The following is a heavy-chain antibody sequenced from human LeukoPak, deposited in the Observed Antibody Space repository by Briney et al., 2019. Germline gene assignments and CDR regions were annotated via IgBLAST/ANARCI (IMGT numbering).Heavy chain of an antibody. CDR2: ISDDGSRQ. CDR3: VKDRTGTYTLDY. CDR1: GFTFSNYA. D-gene: IGHD3-10*01. Sequence: GGSLRLSCAATGFTFSNYAIHWGRQAPGKGLEWVAFISDDGSRQHYADSVKGRFTISRDNSKNTLNLQMSSLRAEDTAVYYCVKDRTGTYTLDYWGQGTLVTVSS. J-gene: IGHJ4*02. V-gene: IGHV3-30-3*01.